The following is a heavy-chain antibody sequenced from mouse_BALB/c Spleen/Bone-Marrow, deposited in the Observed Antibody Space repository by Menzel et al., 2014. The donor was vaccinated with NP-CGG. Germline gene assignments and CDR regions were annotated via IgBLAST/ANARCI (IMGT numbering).Heavy chain of an antibody. Sequence: EVQRVESGGGLVQPGGSRKPSCAASGFTFSSFGMHWVRQAPEKGLEWVAYISSGSSTIYYADTVKGRFTISRDNPKNTLFLQMTSLRSEDTAMYYCARRYYGSSFSYFDYWGQGTTLTVSS. CDR1: GFTFSSFG. V-gene: IGHV5-17*02. D-gene: IGHD1-1*01. J-gene: IGHJ2*01. CDR2: ISSGSSTI. CDR3: ARRYYGSSFSYFDY.